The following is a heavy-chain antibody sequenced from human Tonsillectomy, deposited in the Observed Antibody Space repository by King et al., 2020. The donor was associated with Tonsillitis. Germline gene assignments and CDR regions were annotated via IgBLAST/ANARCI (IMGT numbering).Heavy chain of an antibody. Sequence: VQLVESGGGLVQPGGSLRLSCAASGFTFSTFVMTWVRQAPGKGLEWVSAISDSGGSTYYADSVKGRFTISRDNSKNTLYLQMNSLRAEDTAVYYCAKGGDYYYYMDVWGKGTTVTVSS. CDR2: ISDSGGST. V-gene: IGHV3-23*04. CDR1: GFTFSTFV. D-gene: IGHD3-10*01. J-gene: IGHJ6*03. CDR3: AKGGDYYYYMDV.